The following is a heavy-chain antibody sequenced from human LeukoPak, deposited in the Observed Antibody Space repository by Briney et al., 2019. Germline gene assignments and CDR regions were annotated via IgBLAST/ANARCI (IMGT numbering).Heavy chain of an antibody. V-gene: IGHV3-30-3*01. CDR1: GFTFSSYA. CDR3: AKAQGDYYDRSGYYFDY. Sequence: GGSLRLSCAASGFTFSSYAMHWVRQAPGKGLEWVAVISYDGSNKYYADSVKGRFTISRDNSKNTLYLQMNSLRAEDTAIYYCAKAQGDYYDRSGYYFDYWGQGTLVTVSS. D-gene: IGHD3-22*01. CDR2: ISYDGSNK. J-gene: IGHJ4*02.